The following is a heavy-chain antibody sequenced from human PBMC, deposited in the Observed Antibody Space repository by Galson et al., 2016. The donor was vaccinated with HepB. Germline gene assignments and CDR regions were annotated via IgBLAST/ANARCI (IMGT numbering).Heavy chain of an antibody. J-gene: IGHJ6*02. D-gene: IGHD4-17*01. CDR1: GFSLRTSGMA. Sequence: PALVTPTQTLTMTCTFSGFSLRTSGMAVSWIRQLPGKALEWLAVIDWNGNKFYSPSLTTRLTISKDTSKNQVVLTLTNMDPVDTATYFCARYLRSHGYYVMDVWGQGTTVTVSS. CDR3: ARYLRSHGYYVMDV. CDR2: IDWNGNK. V-gene: IGHV2-70*01.